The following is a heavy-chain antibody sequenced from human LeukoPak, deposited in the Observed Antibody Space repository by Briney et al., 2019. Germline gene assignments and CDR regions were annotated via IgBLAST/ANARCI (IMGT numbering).Heavy chain of an antibody. D-gene: IGHD3-3*01. CDR2: INHSGST. V-gene: IGHV4-34*01. J-gene: IGHJ5*02. CDR3: ARSSRITIFGVVTHRAWFDP. CDR1: GGSFSGYY. Sequence: SETLSLTCAVYGGSFSGYYWSWIRQPPGKGLEWIGEINHSGSTNYNPSLKSRVTISVDTSKNQFSLKLSSVTAADTAVYYCARSSRITIFGVVTHRAWFDPWGQGTLVTVSS.